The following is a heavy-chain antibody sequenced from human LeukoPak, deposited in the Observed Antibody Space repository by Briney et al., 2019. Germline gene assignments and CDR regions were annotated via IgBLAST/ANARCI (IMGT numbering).Heavy chain of an antibody. CDR1: GFPFSRYW. Sequence: GSLRLSCAASGFPFSRYWMSWVRQAPGKGLEWVANIKQDGSEKYYVDSVKGRFTISRDNAKNSLYLQMNSLRAEDTAVYYCARDKMEGVTDYWGQGTLVTVSS. V-gene: IGHV3-7*03. CDR3: ARDKMEGVTDY. J-gene: IGHJ4*02. CDR2: IKQDGSEK. D-gene: IGHD3-10*01.